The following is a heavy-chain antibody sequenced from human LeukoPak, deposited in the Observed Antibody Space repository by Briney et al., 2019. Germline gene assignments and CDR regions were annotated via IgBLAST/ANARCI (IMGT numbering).Heavy chain of an antibody. CDR2: IVVGSGNT. J-gene: IGHJ3*02. CDR3: AAREWLLADAFDI. V-gene: IGHV1-58*02. Sequence: ASVKVSCKASGFTFTSSAMQLVRQARGQRLEWVGWIVVGSGNTNYAQKFQERVTITRDMSTSTAYMELSSLRSEDTAVYYCAAREWLLADAFDIWGQGTMVTVSS. D-gene: IGHD3-3*01. CDR1: GFTFTSSA.